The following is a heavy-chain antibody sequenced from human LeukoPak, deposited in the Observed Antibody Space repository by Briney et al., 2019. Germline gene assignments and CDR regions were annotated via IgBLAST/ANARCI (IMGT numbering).Heavy chain of an antibody. CDR3: ARRGSTDY. J-gene: IGHJ4*02. Sequence: PGGSLRLSCAASGFSFNGYWMTWVRQAPGKGLEWVANIKEDGSEKYYADFVKGRFTISRDNAKNSLDLQMNSLRAEDTAVDYCARRGSTDYWGQGTLVTVSS. CDR1: GFSFNGYW. V-gene: IGHV3-7*03. CDR2: IKEDGSEK. D-gene: IGHD2/OR15-2a*01.